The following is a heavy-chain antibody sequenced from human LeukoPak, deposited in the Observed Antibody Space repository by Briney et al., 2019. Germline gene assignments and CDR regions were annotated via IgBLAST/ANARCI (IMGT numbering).Heavy chain of an antibody. V-gene: IGHV3-7*01. J-gene: IGHJ6*03. Sequence: GGSLRLSCVTSGFTFRTYWMTWVRQAPGKGLEWVANIMYDASERYYVDSVKGRFTISRDNAKNSLFLQMNSLSAEDTAVYYCARQGSGFAPKYYYYMDVWGKGTTVIVSS. CDR1: GFTFRTYW. CDR2: IMYDASER. D-gene: IGHD3-10*01. CDR3: ARQGSGFAPKYYYYMDV.